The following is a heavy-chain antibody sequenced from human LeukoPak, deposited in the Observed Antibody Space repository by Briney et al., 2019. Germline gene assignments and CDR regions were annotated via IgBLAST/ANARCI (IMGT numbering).Heavy chain of an antibody. CDR3: ARALPGYSSSWHFDY. J-gene: IGHJ4*02. V-gene: IGHV1-69*05. D-gene: IGHD6-13*01. CDR1: GGTVSTYA. Sequence: SVKVSCKASGGTVSTYAISWVRQAPGQGLEWMGRIIPSFGTANSAQKFQGRVTITTDESTSSAYMELSSLRSEDTAVYYCARALPGYSSSWHFDYWGQGTLVTVSS. CDR2: IIPSFGTA.